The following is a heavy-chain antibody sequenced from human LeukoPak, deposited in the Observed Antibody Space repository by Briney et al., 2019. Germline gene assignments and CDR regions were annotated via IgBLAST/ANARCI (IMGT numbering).Heavy chain of an antibody. CDR1: GGSISSNAYY. CDR2: INHSGST. Sequence: SETLSLTCTVSGGSISSNAYYWSRIRQPPGKGLEWIGEINHSGSTNYNPSLKSRVTISVDTSKNQFSLKLSSVTAADTAVYFCARGASGCSSTSCSFDYWGQGTLVTVSS. D-gene: IGHD2-2*01. V-gene: IGHV4-34*01. J-gene: IGHJ4*02. CDR3: ARGASGCSSTSCSFDY.